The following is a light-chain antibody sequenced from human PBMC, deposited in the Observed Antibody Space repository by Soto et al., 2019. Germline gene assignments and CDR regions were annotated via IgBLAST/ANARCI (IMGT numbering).Light chain of an antibody. Sequence: DIQMTQSPSSLSASVGDRVTITCRASQGIGNYLVWFQQKPGKAPKSLIFAAFTLQSGVPSRFSGSASGTDFTLTISSLQPEDFATYYCQQYNNYPLTFGGGTKVEIK. CDR1: QGIGNY. CDR3: QQYNNYPLT. CDR2: AAF. V-gene: IGKV1-16*01. J-gene: IGKJ4*01.